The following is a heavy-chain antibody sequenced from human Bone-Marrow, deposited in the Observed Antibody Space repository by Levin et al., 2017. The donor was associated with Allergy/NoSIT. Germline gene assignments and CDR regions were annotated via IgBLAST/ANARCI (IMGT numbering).Heavy chain of an antibody. CDR2: IYYSGST. V-gene: IGHV4-59*01. CDR3: ASYLAGYGMDV. Sequence: GSLRLSCTVSGGSISSYYWSWIRQPPGKGLEWIGYIYYSGSTNYNPSLKSRVTISVDTSKNQFSLKLSSVTAADTAVYYCASYLAGYGMDVWGQGTTVTVSS. J-gene: IGHJ6*02. CDR1: GGSISSYY. D-gene: IGHD3-10*01.